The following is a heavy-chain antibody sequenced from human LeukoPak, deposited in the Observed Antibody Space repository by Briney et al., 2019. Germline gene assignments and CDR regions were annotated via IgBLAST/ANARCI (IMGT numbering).Heavy chain of an antibody. Sequence: PGRSLRLSCAASGFTFSSYGMHWVRQAPGKGLEWVAVIWYDGSNKYYADSVKGRFTISRDNSKNTLYLQMNSLRAEDTAVYYCAKAASVTLVRGAPAWGQGTLVTVSS. V-gene: IGHV3-33*06. D-gene: IGHD3-10*01. J-gene: IGHJ5*02. CDR1: GFTFSSYG. CDR2: IWYDGSNK. CDR3: AKAASVTLVRGAPA.